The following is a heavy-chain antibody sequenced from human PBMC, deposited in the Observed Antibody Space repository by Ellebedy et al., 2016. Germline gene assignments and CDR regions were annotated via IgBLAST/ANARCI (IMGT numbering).Heavy chain of an antibody. CDR1: GFTFSNAW. D-gene: IGHD4-17*01. V-gene: IGHV3-15*07. J-gene: IGHJ6*02. CDR3: TTDLNDYGDSDGYYYYYYGMDV. Sequence: GGSLRLSCAASGFTFSNAWMNWVRQAPGKGLEWVGRIKSKTDGGTTDYAATVKGRFTISRDDSKNTLYLQMNSLKTEDTAVYYCTTDLNDYGDSDGYYYYYYGMDVWGQGTTVTVSS. CDR2: IKSKTDGGTT.